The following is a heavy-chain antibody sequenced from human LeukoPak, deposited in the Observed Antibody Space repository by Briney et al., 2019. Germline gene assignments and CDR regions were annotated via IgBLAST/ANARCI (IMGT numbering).Heavy chain of an antibody. CDR1: GDSVSSRSYY. Sequence: SETLSLTCTVSGDSVSSRSYYWRWIRQPPGKGLEWIGYIYYTGSTNYNPSLTSRVTISVDTSKHQFSLRLSSMTAADTAVYFCARVMVRGVELDDWGQGTVVTVSS. J-gene: IGHJ4*02. D-gene: IGHD3-10*01. CDR3: ARVMVRGVELDD. V-gene: IGHV4-61*01. CDR2: IYYTGST.